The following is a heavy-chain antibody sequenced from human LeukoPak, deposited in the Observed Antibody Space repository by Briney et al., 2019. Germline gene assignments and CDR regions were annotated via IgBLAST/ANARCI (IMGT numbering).Heavy chain of an antibody. CDR1: GFTFDDYA. Sequence: PGRSLRLSCAASGFTFDDYAMHWVRQAQGKGLEWVSGISWNSGSIGYADSVKGRFTISRDNAKNSLYLQMNSLRAEDTALYYCAKATDILTGLLDYWGQGTLVTVSS. V-gene: IGHV3-9*01. J-gene: IGHJ4*02. CDR2: ISWNSGSI. D-gene: IGHD3-9*01. CDR3: AKATDILTGLLDY.